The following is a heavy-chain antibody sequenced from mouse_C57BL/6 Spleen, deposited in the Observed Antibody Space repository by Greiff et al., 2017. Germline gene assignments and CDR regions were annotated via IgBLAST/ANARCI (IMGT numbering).Heavy chain of an antibody. V-gene: IGHV1-80*01. CDR1: GYAFSSYW. CDR3: ARGGLLNAMDY. D-gene: IGHD2-3*01. Sequence: LQQSGASVKISCKASGYAFSSYWMNWVKQRPGKGLEGIGQIYPGDGDTNYNGKFKGKATLTADKSSSTAYMQLSSLTSEDSAVYFCARGGLLNAMDYWGQGTSGTVSS. J-gene: IGHJ4*01. CDR2: IYPGDGDT.